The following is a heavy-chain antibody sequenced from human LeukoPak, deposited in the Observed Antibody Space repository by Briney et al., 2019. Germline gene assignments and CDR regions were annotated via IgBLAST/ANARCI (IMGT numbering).Heavy chain of an antibody. V-gene: IGHV1-2*02. D-gene: IGHD3-10*01. Sequence: ASVKVSCKASGYTFNGYYMHWVRQAPGQGLEWMGWINPNSGGTNYAQKFQGRVTMTRDTSISTAYMELSRLRSDDTAVYYCARDSEYGSASRFDYWGQGTLVTVSS. J-gene: IGHJ4*02. CDR2: INPNSGGT. CDR1: GYTFNGYY. CDR3: ARDSEYGSASRFDY.